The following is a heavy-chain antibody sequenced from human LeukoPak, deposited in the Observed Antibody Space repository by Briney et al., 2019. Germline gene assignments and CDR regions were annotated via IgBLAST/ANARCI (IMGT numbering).Heavy chain of an antibody. Sequence: PSETLSLTCTVSGGSISSSIYYWGWIRQPPGKGLEWIGSVYYSGSTYYNPSLKSRVTISVDTSKNQFSLRLSSVTAADTAAYCCANGYCSGGSCVSSGIIPFDIWGQGTMVTVSS. CDR2: VYYSGST. V-gene: IGHV4-39*01. D-gene: IGHD2-15*01. CDR1: GGSISSSIYY. CDR3: ANGYCSGGSCVSSGIIPFDI. J-gene: IGHJ3*02.